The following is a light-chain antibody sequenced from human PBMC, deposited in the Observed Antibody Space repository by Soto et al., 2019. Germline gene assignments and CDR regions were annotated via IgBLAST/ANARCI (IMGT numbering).Light chain of an antibody. Sequence: DIQMTQSPSTLSASVGDRVTITCRASQSISSWLAWYQQKLGKAPRRLIYKASSLEGVVSSRFSGSGSGTEFTLTISSLQPDDFATYYCQQYNSYPLTFGGGTKVEIK. CDR2: KAS. CDR3: QQYNSYPLT. J-gene: IGKJ4*01. CDR1: QSISSW. V-gene: IGKV1-5*03.